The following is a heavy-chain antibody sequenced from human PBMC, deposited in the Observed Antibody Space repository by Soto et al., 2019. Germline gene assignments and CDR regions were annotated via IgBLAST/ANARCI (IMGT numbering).Heavy chain of an antibody. V-gene: IGHV4-61*01. CDR2: VYHSGDT. J-gene: IGHJ4*02. Sequence: SETLSLTCTVSGASLTSGTFYWSWVRQPPGKGLEWIVYVYHSGDTKYNPCLQSRVTICLDTSTTQSSLKLKSVTAADTAICPCAREITIWGRGALVTVS. CDR3: AREITI. CDR1: GASLTSGTFY. D-gene: IGHD3-3*01.